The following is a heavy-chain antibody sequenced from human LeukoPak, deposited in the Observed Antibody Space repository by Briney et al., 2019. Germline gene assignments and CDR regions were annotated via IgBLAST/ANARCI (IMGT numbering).Heavy chain of an antibody. Sequence: SETLSLTCTVSGGSISSYYWSWIRQPPGKGLEWIGYIYYSGSTNYNPSLKSRVTISVDTSKNQFSLKLSSVTAADTAVYYCARKDSSSTDAFDIWGQGTMVTVSS. D-gene: IGHD6-6*01. CDR2: IYYSGST. J-gene: IGHJ3*02. CDR3: ARKDSSSTDAFDI. CDR1: GGSISSYY. V-gene: IGHV4-59*08.